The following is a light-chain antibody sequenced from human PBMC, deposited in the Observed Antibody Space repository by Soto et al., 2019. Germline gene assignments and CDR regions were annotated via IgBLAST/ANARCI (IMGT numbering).Light chain of an antibody. V-gene: IGKV3-15*01. CDR3: QQYNNWPRAT. J-gene: IGKJ1*01. Sequence: EIVMTHSPATLSVSPGERATLSCRASQSVSSNLAWYQQKPGQAPRLLIYGASTRATGIPARFSGSGSGTEFTLTISSLQSEAFAVYYCQQYNNWPRATFGQGTKVEIK. CDR1: QSVSSN. CDR2: GAS.